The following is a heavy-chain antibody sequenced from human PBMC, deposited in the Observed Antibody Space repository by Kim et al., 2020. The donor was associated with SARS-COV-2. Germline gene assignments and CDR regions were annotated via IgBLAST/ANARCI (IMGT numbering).Heavy chain of an antibody. Sequence: SETLSLTCTVSGGSISSSSYYWGWIRQPPGKGLEWIGSIYYSGSTYYNPSLKSRVTISVDTSKNQFSLKLSSVTAADTAVYYCARHSTYITMVRGVPKEGHDAFDIWGQGTMVTVSS. V-gene: IGHV4-39*01. J-gene: IGHJ3*02. CDR3: ARHSTYITMVRGVPKEGHDAFDI. CDR1: GGSISSSSYY. D-gene: IGHD3-10*01. CDR2: IYYSGST.